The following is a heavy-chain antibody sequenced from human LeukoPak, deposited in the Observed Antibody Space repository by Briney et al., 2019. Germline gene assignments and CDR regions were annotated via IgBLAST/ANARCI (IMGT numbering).Heavy chain of an antibody. V-gene: IGHV4-61*02. CDR3: ARSWGIFGVVRYAFDI. D-gene: IGHD3-3*01. CDR2: IYTSGST. CDR1: GGSISSGSYY. Sequence: PSETLPLTCTVSGGSISSGSYYWSWIRQPAGKGLEWIGRIYTSGSTNYNPSLKSRVTISVDTSKNQFSLKLSSVTAADTAVYYCARSWGIFGVVRYAFDIWGQGTMVTVPS. J-gene: IGHJ3*02.